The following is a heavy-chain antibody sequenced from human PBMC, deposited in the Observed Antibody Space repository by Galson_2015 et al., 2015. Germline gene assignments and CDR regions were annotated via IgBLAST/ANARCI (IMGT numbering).Heavy chain of an antibody. D-gene: IGHD3-10*01. J-gene: IGHJ3*02. CDR2: ISSSSSTI. CDR3: ARELHAFDI. V-gene: IGHV3-48*01. CDR1: GFTFSSYS. Sequence: SLRLSCAASGFTFSSYSMNRVRQAPGKGLEWVSYISSSSSTIYYADSVKSRFTISRDNAKNSLYLQMNSLRAEDTAVYYCARELHAFDIWGQGTMVTVSS.